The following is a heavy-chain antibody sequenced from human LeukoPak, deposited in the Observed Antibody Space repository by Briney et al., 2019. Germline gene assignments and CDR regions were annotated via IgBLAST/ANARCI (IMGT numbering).Heavy chain of an antibody. CDR2: IYYSGST. CDR3: ARGRSGYDSGWFDP. CDR1: GGSISSYY. D-gene: IGHD5-12*01. V-gene: IGHV4-59*01. Sequence: PSETLSLTCTVSGGSISSYYWSWIRQPPGKGLEWIGYIYYSGSTNYNPSLKSRVTISVDTSKNQFSLKLSSVTAADTAVYYCARGRSGYDSGWFDPWGQGTLVTVSS. J-gene: IGHJ5*02.